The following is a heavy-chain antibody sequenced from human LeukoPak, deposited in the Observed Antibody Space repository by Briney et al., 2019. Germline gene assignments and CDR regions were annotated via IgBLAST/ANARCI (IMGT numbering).Heavy chain of an antibody. J-gene: IGHJ4*02. Sequence: PSQTLSLTCAVPGGSTSISAYSWSWIRQPPGKGLELLGSIYYSGRTYYSPPLKSRVTISVDTPKNQLSLKLSSVTAADTAVYYCERRDDILTGPNALNFDYWGQGTLVTVSS. CDR3: ERRDDILTGPNALNFDY. V-gene: IGHV4-30-2*03. CDR1: GGSTSISAYS. D-gene: IGHD3-9*01. CDR2: IYYSGRT.